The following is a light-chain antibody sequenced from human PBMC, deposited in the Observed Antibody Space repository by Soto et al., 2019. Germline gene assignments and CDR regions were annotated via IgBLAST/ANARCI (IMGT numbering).Light chain of an antibody. CDR2: GAS. J-gene: IGKJ1*01. Sequence: EIVMTQSPATLSMSPGERATLSCRASQSVGSFLAWYQQKPGQAPRLLIYGASTRATGIPARFSGSGSGTDFTLTISRLEPEDFAVYFCQVYGSSSKTFGQGTRVEFK. CDR1: QSVGSF. V-gene: IGKV3-20*01. CDR3: QVYGSSSKT.